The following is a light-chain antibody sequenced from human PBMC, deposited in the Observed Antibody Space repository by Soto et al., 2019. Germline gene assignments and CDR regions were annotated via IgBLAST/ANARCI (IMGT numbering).Light chain of an antibody. CDR2: EVS. J-gene: IGLJ1*01. Sequence: QSALTQPASVSGSPGQSITISCTGTSSDVGGYNYVSWYQHHPGKAPRLMIYEVSNRPSGVSDRFSGSKSGNTASLTISGLLAEDEAAYYCSSYTSISTYVLGNGTKVTV. V-gene: IGLV2-14*01. CDR3: SSYTSISTYV. CDR1: SSDVGGYNY.